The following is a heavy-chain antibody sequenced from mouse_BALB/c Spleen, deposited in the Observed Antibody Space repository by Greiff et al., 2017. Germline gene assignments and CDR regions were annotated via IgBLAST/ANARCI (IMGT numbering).Heavy chain of an antibody. J-gene: IGHJ2*01. Sequence: EVQLQQSGPELVKPGPSVKIPCKASGYTFTDYNMDWVKQSHGKSLEWIGDINPNNGGTIYNQKFKGKATLTVDKSSSTAYMELRSLTSEDTAVYYCARSIYGSSSYFDYWGQGTTLTVSS. CDR2: INPNNGGT. V-gene: IGHV1-18*01. D-gene: IGHD1-1*01. CDR1: GYTFTDYN. CDR3: ARSIYGSSSYFDY.